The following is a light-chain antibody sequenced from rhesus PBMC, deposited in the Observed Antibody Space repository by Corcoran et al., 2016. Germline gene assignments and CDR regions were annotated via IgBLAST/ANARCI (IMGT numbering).Light chain of an antibody. CDR2: QAS. V-gene: IGKV1-25*01. J-gene: IGKJ3*01. Sequence: DIQMTQSPSSLSASVGDTVTITCRASQGISSYLAWYQQKPGKAPKPLIYQASTLQSGVPSRFSGSGSVTDFTLTISSLQPEDFATYYCQQHNSYPFTFGPGTKLDIK. CDR1: QGISSY. CDR3: QQHNSYPFT.